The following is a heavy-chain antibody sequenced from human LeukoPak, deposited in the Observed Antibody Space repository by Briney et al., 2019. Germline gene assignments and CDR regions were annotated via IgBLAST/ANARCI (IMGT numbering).Heavy chain of an antibody. CDR2: ISTSGGT. CDR1: GDSISGY. Sequence: SETLSLTCTVSGDSISGYWGWVRRPAGKGLELIGRISTSGGTDYNPALKSRITMSVDTSKNQFSLKLRSMTAADTAVYYCARSNSGSYGWFDPWGQGTLVTVSS. CDR3: ARSNSGSYGWFDP. D-gene: IGHD1-26*01. J-gene: IGHJ5*02. V-gene: IGHV4-4*07.